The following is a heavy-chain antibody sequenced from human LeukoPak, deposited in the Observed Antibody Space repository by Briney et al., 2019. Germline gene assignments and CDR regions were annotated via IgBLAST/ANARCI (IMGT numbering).Heavy chain of an antibody. V-gene: IGHV3-74*01. Sequence: PGGSLRLSCAASGFTFSSYWMHWVRQAPGKGLVWVSRINSDGSSTSYADSVKGRFTISRDNAKNTLYPQMNSLRAEDTAVYYCASQWLVLAFDIWGQGTMVTVSS. CDR2: INSDGSST. CDR3: ASQWLVLAFDI. D-gene: IGHD6-19*01. J-gene: IGHJ3*02. CDR1: GFTFSSYW.